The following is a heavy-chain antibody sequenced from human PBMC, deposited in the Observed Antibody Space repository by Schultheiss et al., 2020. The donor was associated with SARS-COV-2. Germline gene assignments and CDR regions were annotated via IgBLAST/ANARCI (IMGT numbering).Heavy chain of an antibody. CDR1: GFTFSNAW. Sequence: GGSLRLSCAASGFTFSNAWMSWVRQAPGKGLEWVGRIKSKTDGGTTDYAAPVKGRFTISRDDSKNTLYLQMNSLKTEDTAVYYCTLSRTGGSSWDYYYYYGMDVWGQGTTVTVSS. V-gene: IGHV3-15*01. J-gene: IGHJ6*02. CDR3: TLSRTGGSSWDYYYYYGMDV. CDR2: IKSKTDGGTT. D-gene: IGHD6-13*01.